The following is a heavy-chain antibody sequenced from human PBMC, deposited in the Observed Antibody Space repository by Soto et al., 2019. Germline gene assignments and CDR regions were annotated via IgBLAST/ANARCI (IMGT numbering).Heavy chain of an antibody. Sequence: QLQLQESGSGLVKPSQTLSLTCAVSGGSISSGGYSWSWIRQPPGKGLEWIGYIYHSGSTYYNPSLKSRVTISVDRSKNQFSLKLSSVNAADTAVEYWAVGIAARPLGYWGQGTLVTVSS. CDR2: IYHSGST. CDR3: AVGIAARPLGY. CDR1: GGSISSGGYS. D-gene: IGHD6-6*01. J-gene: IGHJ4*02. V-gene: IGHV4-30-2*01.